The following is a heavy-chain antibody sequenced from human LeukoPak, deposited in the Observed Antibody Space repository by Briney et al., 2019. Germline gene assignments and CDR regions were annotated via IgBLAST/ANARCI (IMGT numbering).Heavy chain of an antibody. CDR3: ARHVPRGRSDFDC. Sequence: GGSLRLSWAASGFTFSNNWRAWVRQTPGKGRGGGANIDEDGDVKSYAESVKGRFTVSRDNGRTSVYLQMNSLRAEDTAIYYCARHVPRGRSDFDCWGQGALVTVS. CDR2: IDEDGDVK. J-gene: IGHJ4*02. D-gene: IGHD5-12*01. CDR1: GFTFSNNW. V-gene: IGHV3-7*01.